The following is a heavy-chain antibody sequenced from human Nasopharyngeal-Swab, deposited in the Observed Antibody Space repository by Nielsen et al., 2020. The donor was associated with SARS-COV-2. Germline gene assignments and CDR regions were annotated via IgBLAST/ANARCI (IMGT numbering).Heavy chain of an antibody. CDR1: GGPFSHYS. V-gene: IGHV1-69*02. CDR2: IIPILGIA. Sequence: SLKVSFQASGGPFSHYSISWVRQAPGQGLEWMGRIIPILGIANYAQKFQGRVTITADKSTSTAYMELSSLRSEDTAVYYCARYYSNYHFWYFDLWGRGTLVTVSS. J-gene: IGHJ2*01. D-gene: IGHD4-11*01. CDR3: ARYYSNYHFWYFDL.